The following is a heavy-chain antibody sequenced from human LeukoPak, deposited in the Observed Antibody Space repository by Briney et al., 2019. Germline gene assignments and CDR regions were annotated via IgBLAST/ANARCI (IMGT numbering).Heavy chain of an antibody. CDR2: IIPILGIA. Sequence: SVKVSCKASGGTFSSYAISWVRQAPGQGLEWMGRIIPILGIANYAQKFQGRVTITADKSTSTAYMELRSLRSDDTAVYYCAKEGVGAIRGPLDWGQRALVTVSS. CDR3: AKEGVGAIRGPLD. D-gene: IGHD1-26*01. CDR1: GGTFSSYA. J-gene: IGHJ4*02. V-gene: IGHV1-69*04.